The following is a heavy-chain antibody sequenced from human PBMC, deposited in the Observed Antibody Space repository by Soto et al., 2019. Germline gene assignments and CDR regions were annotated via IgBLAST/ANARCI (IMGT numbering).Heavy chain of an antibody. CDR3: ARSVFP. CDR2: IYYSKST. J-gene: IGHJ5*02. CDR1: GGSISSGGYY. Sequence: HVQLQESGPGLVKPSHTLSLTCTVSGGSISSGGYYWSWILQHPGKGLEWIGYIYYSKSTYYNPSLKRRVTISLDTSKNQFSLTLSSVTAADTAVYYCARSVFPWGQGTLVTVSS. V-gene: IGHV4-31*03.